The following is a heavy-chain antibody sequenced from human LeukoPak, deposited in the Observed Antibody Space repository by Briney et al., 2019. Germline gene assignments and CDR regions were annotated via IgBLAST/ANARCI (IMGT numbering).Heavy chain of an antibody. J-gene: IGHJ4*02. CDR3: AKERSSGWPFDY. V-gene: IGHV3-23*01. CDR1: GFTFSTYA. Sequence: GGSLRLSCAAPGFTFSTYAMSWVRQAPGKGLEWVSGIGGGGYRTYYADSVKGRCTISRDDSKNTLYLQMNSLRPEDTAVYYCAKERSSGWPFDYWGQGTLVTVSS. CDR2: IGGGGYRT. D-gene: IGHD6-19*01.